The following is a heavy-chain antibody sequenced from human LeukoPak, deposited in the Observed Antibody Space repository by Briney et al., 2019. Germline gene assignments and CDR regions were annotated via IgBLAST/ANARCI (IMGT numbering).Heavy chain of an antibody. J-gene: IGHJ4*02. CDR1: GYTFTSYA. CDR3: ARDLFIGSSSWYESFDY. CDR2: INTNTGNP. V-gene: IGHV7-4-1*02. Sequence: ASVKVSCKASGYTFTSYAINWARQAPGQGLEWMGWINTNTGNPTYAQGFTGRFVFSLDTSVSTAYLQISSLKAEDTAVYYCARDLFIGSSSWYESFDYWGQGTLVTVSS. D-gene: IGHD6-13*01.